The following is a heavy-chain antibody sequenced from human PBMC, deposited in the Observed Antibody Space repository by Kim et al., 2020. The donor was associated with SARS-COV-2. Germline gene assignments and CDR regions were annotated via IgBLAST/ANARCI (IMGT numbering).Heavy chain of an antibody. CDR2: IYSGGST. D-gene: IGHD3-10*01. CDR3: ASSTPGHWYFDL. V-gene: IGHV3-53*01. J-gene: IGHJ2*01. Sequence: GGSLRLSCAASGFTVSSNYMSWVRQAPGKGLEWVSVIYSGGSTYYADSVKGRFTISRDNSKNTLDLQMNSLRAEDTAVYYCASSTPGHWYFDLWGRGTLVTVSS. CDR1: GFTVSSNY.